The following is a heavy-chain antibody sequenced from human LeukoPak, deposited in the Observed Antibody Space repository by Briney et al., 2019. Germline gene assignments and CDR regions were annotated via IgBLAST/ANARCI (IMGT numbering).Heavy chain of an antibody. CDR1: GFTFSSYW. Sequence: QAGGSLRLSCAASGFTFSSYWMHWVRQAPGKGLVWVSRINSDGSSTSYADSVKGRFTISRDNAKNTLYLQMNSLRAEDTAVYYCARDLDSLIAVAGTSYYYYYGMDVWGQGTTVTVSS. D-gene: IGHD6-19*01. CDR2: INSDGSST. J-gene: IGHJ6*02. V-gene: IGHV3-74*01. CDR3: ARDLDSLIAVAGTSYYYYYGMDV.